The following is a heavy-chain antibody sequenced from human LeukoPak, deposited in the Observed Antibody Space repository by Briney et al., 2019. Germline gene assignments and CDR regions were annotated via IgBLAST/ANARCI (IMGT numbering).Heavy chain of an antibody. Sequence: SETLSLTCTVSGYSISSGYYWGRIRQPPGKGLEWIGSIYHSGSTYYNPSLKSRVTISVDTSKNQFSLKLSSVTAADTAVYYCARVVGYHPYFDYWGQGTLVTVSS. V-gene: IGHV4-38-2*02. CDR1: GYSISSGYY. CDR2: IYHSGST. J-gene: IGHJ4*02. D-gene: IGHD3-22*01. CDR3: ARVVGYHPYFDY.